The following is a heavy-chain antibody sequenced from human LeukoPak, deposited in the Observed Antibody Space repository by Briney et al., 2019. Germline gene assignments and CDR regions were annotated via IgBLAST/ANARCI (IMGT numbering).Heavy chain of an antibody. CDR2: IIPIFGTA. Sequence: ASVKVSCKASGGTFISYAISWVRQAPGQGLEWMGGIIPIFGTANYARKFQGRVTITADKSTSTAYMELSSLRSEGTAVYYCASQVGATYGDFDYWGQGTLVTVSS. CDR3: ASQVGATYGDFDY. CDR1: GGTFISYA. V-gene: IGHV1-69*06. J-gene: IGHJ4*02. D-gene: IGHD1-26*01.